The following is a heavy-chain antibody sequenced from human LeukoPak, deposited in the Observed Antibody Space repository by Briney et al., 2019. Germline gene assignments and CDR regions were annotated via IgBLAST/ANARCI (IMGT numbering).Heavy chain of an antibody. J-gene: IGHJ3*02. CDR3: AIRSVSQSDTYCSSTSCYKDDAFDI. Sequence: GASVKVSCKASGYTFTSYDINWVRQATGQGLEWMGWMNPNSGNTGYAQKFQGRVTMTRNTSISTAYMELSSLRSEDTAVYYCAIRSVSQSDTYCSSTSCYKDDAFDIWGQGTMVTVSS. V-gene: IGHV1-8*01. CDR2: MNPNSGNT. CDR1: GYTFTSYD. D-gene: IGHD2-2*01.